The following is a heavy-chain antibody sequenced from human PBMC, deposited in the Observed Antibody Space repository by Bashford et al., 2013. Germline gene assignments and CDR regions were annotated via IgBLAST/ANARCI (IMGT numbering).Heavy chain of an antibody. CDR1: GGSVSSYF. CDR3: ARDRSGSYFTFDL. D-gene: IGHD1-26*01. Sequence: SETLSLTCTVSGGSVSSYFWSWVRQPPGKELEWVGYISNSGSTNYNPSLKSRVTISVDTSKNQVSLKLKSVTAADTAMYYCARDRSGSYFTFDLWGQGTMVTVSS. CDR2: ISNSGST. V-gene: IGHV4-59*02. J-gene: IGHJ3*01.